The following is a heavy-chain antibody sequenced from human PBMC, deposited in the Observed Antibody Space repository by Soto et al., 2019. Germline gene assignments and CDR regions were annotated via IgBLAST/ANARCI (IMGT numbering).Heavy chain of an antibody. CDR2: ISRSDSNI. J-gene: IGHJ6*02. CDR1: GFSLSDYY. Sequence: QAQLVESGGGLVKPGGSLRLSCAASGFSLSDYYMSWIRQAPGKGLEWVSYISRSDSNIYYADSVKGRFTVSTDNAKNSLYLQMNRLRAEDTAVYYCARDFTMTGMDVWGQGTAVTVSS. CDR3: ARDFTMTGMDV. V-gene: IGHV3-11*01. D-gene: IGHD3-3*01.